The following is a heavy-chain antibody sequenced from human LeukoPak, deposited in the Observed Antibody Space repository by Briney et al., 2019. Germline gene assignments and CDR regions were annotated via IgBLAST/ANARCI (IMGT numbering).Heavy chain of an antibody. CDR1: GFTVSSNY. CDR2: ISSSGSAI. V-gene: IGHV3-11*04. D-gene: IGHD1-14*01. CDR3: ARLLTGVPDY. J-gene: IGHJ4*02. Sequence: PGGSLRLSCAASGFTVSSNYMSWVRQAPGKGLEWVSYISSSGSAIYYADSVKGRFTISRDNAKNSLYLQMNSLRAEDTAVYYCARLLTGVPDYWGQGTLVTVSS.